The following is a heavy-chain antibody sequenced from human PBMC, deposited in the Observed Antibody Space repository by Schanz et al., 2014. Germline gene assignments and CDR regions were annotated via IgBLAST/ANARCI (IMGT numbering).Heavy chain of an antibody. D-gene: IGHD2-15*01. CDR2: ISSGDGST. Sequence: EVQLLESGGGLVQPGGSLRLSCASSGFSFTTYAMSWVRQAPGKGLEWVSSISSGDGSTYYADSVKGRFTISRNNSKNTLNLQMNSLRAEDAAVDYCAGKVVGAIGGYYDNWGQGTLVIVSS. V-gene: IGHV3-23*01. CDR3: AGKVVGAIGGYYDN. J-gene: IGHJ4*02. CDR1: GFSFTTYA.